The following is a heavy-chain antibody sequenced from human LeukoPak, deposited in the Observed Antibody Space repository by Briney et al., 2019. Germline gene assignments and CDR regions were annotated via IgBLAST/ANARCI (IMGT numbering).Heavy chain of an antibody. CDR3: AKAKVATIPQFDY. D-gene: IGHD5-12*01. V-gene: IGHV3-30*02. Sequence: GGSLRLSCAASGFTFSSYAMSWVRQAPGKGLEWVAFIRYDGSNKYYADSVKGRFTISRDNSKNTLYLQMNSLRAEDTAVYYCAKAKVATIPQFDYWGQGTLVTVSS. CDR2: IRYDGSNK. CDR1: GFTFSSYA. J-gene: IGHJ4*02.